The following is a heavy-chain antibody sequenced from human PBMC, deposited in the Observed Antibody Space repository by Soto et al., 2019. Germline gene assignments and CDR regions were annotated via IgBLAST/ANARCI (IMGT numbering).Heavy chain of an antibody. CDR1: GFTFNSYW. V-gene: IGHV3-74*01. J-gene: IGHJ6*02. Sequence: EVQLVESGGGLVQPGGSLRLSCAASGFTFNSYWMHWVRQAPGKGLVWVSRLNSDGSSKYYGDSMKGRLTISRDNAENTVYLQMNSLRDEDTAVYFCARGLKNYYAMDVWGQGTTVTVSS. CDR3: ARGLKNYYAMDV. D-gene: IGHD3-16*01. CDR2: LNSDGSSK.